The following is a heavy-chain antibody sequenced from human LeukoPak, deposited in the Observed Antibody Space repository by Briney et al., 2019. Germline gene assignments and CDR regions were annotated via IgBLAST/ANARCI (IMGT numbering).Heavy chain of an antibody. CDR2: IIPIFGTA. D-gene: IGHD6-6*01. CDR3: ATVSIAAPRGGGLDP. V-gene: IGHV1-69*13. Sequence: SVKVSCKASGGTFSNYAISWVRQAPGQGLEWMGGIIPIFGTANYAQRFQGRVTITADESTSTAYMELSSLRSEDTAVYYCATVSIAAPRGGGLDPWGQGTLVTVSS. CDR1: GGTFSNYA. J-gene: IGHJ5*02.